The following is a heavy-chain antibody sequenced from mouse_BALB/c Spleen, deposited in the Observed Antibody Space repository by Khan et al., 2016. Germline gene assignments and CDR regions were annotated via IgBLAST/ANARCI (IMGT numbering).Heavy chain of an antibody. CDR3: ARDGNYEGWFAY. V-gene: IGHV14-3*02. D-gene: IGHD2-1*01. J-gene: IGHJ3*01. CDR2: IDPANGNT. Sequence: VQLQQSGAELVKPGASVKLSCTASGFNIKDTYMHWVKQRPEQGLEWIGRIDPANGNTKYDPKFQGKATITAETSSNTAYLQLSSLTSADTAVYYCARDGNYEGWFAYWGQGTLVTVSA. CDR1: GFNIKDTY.